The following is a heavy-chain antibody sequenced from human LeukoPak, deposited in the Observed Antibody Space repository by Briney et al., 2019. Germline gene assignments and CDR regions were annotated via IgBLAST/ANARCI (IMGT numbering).Heavy chain of an antibody. Sequence: PGGSLRLSCVGSGFTFRSHAMSWVRQAPEKGLEFVSGNENGGTTYYADSVKGRFTISRDNSKNTLYLQMNSLRAEDTAVYYCARDPRYCSSTSCSTSYYYYGMDVWGQGTTVTVSS. CDR2: NENGGTT. J-gene: IGHJ6*02. V-gene: IGHV3-53*01. D-gene: IGHD2-2*02. CDR3: ARDPRYCSSTSCSTSYYYYGMDV. CDR1: GFTFRSHA.